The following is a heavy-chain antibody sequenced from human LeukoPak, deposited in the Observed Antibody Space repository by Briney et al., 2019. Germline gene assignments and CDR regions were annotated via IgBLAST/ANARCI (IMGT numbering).Heavy chain of an antibody. Sequence: GGSLRLSCGASEFPFNDYYMSWVRQPPGKGLEWLSYIGPSGTATYYADSVKGRFTISRDNSKNTLYLQMNSLRAEDTAVYYCARDRTMVRGDLFDYWGQGTLVTVSS. J-gene: IGHJ4*02. D-gene: IGHD3-10*01. CDR3: ARDRTMVRGDLFDY. CDR1: EFPFNDYY. V-gene: IGHV3-11*04. CDR2: IGPSGTAT.